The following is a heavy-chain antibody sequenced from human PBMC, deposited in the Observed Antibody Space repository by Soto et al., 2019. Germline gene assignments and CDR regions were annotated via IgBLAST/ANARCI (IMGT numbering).Heavy chain of an antibody. CDR3: ARGRGAVAGYYYYYGMDV. D-gene: IGHD6-19*01. J-gene: IGHJ6*02. Sequence: SETLSLTCAVYGGSFSGYYWSWIRQPPGKGLEWIGEINHSGSTNYNPSLKSRVTISVDTSKNQFSLKLSSVTAADTAVYYCARGRGAVAGYYYYYGMDVWGQGTTVTVSS. V-gene: IGHV4-34*01. CDR2: INHSGST. CDR1: GGSFSGYY.